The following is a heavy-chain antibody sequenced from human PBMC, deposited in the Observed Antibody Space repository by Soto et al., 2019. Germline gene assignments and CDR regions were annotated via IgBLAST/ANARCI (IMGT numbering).Heavy chain of an antibody. V-gene: IGHV4-59*12. D-gene: IGHD4-17*01. J-gene: IGHJ4*02. CDR1: GGSISSYY. Sequence: QVQLQESGPGLVKPSETLSLTCTVSGGSISSYYWSWIRQPPGKGLEWIGYIYYSGSTNYNPSLKGRVTISVDTSKNQFPLKLSSVTAADTAVYYCARRYGDCFDYWGQGTLVTVSS. CDR3: ARRYGDCFDY. CDR2: IYYSGST.